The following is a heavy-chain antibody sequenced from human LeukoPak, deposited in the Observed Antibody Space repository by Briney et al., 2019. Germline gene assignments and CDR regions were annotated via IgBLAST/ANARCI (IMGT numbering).Heavy chain of an antibody. CDR1: GYTFTSYY. CDR3: ARDPAAREYYYYYYMDV. D-gene: IGHD6-6*01. J-gene: IGHJ6*03. Sequence: ASVKVSCKASGYTFTSYYMHWVRQAPGQGLEWMGIINPSGGSTSYAQKFQGRVTMTRDTSTSTVYMELSSLRSEDTAVYYCARDPAAREYYYYYYMDVWGKGTTVTVSS. CDR2: INPSGGST. V-gene: IGHV1-46*01.